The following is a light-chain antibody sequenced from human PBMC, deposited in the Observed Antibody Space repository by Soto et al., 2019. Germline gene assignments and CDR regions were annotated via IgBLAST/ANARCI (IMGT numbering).Light chain of an antibody. V-gene: IGKV1-17*01. CDR1: EGIRSD. CDR3: LQYKSYPWT. Sequence: DIQMTQSPSSLSASVGDRVTITCRASEGIRSDLGWYQQKLGKAPKRLIYAASSLQSGVPSRFSGSGSGTEFTLTISSLQPEDFATYYCLQYKSYPWTFGQGTKVEIK. CDR2: AAS. J-gene: IGKJ1*01.